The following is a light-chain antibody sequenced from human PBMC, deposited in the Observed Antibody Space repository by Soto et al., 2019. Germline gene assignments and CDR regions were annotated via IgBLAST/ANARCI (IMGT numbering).Light chain of an antibody. J-gene: IGLJ1*01. CDR2: DVS. CDR1: SSDVGGYNY. Sequence: QSVLTQPASVSGSAGQSITISCTGTSSDVGGYNYVSWYQQHPGKAPKLMIYDVSNRPSGVYNRFSGSKSGNTASLTISGLQAEDEADYYCSSYTSSSTLYVFGTGTKVTVL. V-gene: IGLV2-14*01. CDR3: SSYTSSSTLYV.